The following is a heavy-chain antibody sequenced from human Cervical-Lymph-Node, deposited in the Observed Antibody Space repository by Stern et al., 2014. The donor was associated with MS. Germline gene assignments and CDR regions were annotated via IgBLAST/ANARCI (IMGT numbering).Heavy chain of an antibody. J-gene: IGHJ4*02. Sequence: VQLVESGGGVVQPGRSLRLSCAASGFTFSSYGMHWVRQAPGKGLEWVTVIWHGGSNKYYAASVKGRFTISRDNSKNTVHLQMNSLRAEDTAIYYCARGSAVAGTDYWGQGTLVTVSS. CDR3: ARGSAVAGTDY. CDR2: IWHGGSNK. CDR1: GFTFSSYG. V-gene: IGHV3-33*01. D-gene: IGHD6-19*01.